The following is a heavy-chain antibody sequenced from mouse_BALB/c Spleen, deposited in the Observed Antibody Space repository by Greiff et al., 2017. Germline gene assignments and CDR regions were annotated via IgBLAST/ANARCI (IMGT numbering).Heavy chain of an antibody. D-gene: IGHD2-10*01. CDR2: INSNGGST. Sequence: EVKLQESGGGLVQPGGSLKLSCAASGFTFSSYGMSWVRQTPDKRLELVATINSNGGSTYYPDSVRGRFTISRDNAKNTLYLQMSSLKSEDTAMYYCARAPTLQISMDYWGQGTSVTVSS. CDR3: ARAPTLQISMDY. CDR1: GFTFSSYG. J-gene: IGHJ4*01. V-gene: IGHV5-6-3*01.